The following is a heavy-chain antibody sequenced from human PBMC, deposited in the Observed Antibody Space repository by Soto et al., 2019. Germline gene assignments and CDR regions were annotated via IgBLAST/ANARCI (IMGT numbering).Heavy chain of an antibody. Sequence: KTSETLSLTCTVSGGSISSGGYYWSWIRQHPGKGLEWIGYIYYSGSTYYNPSLKSRVTISVDTSKNQFSLKLSSVTAADTAVYYCASLFPPTKVTGPIDYFDYWGQGTQVTVSS. CDR1: GGSISSGGYY. V-gene: IGHV4-31*03. J-gene: IGHJ4*02. CDR3: ASLFPPTKVTGPIDYFDY. D-gene: IGHD2-21*02. CDR2: IYYSGST.